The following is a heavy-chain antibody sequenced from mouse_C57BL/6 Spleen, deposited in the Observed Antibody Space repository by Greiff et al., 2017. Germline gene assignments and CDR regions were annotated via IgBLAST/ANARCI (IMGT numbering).Heavy chain of an antibody. V-gene: IGHV1-22*01. J-gene: IGHJ2*01. CDR1: GYTFTDYN. Sequence: EVQLQQSGPELVKPGASVKMSCKASGYTFTDYNMHWVKQSHGKSLEWIGYINPNNGGTSYNQKFKGKATLTVNKSSSTAYMELRSLTSEDSAVYYCARIGAPGGYYYFDYWGQGTTLTVSA. CDR3: ARIGAPGGYYYFDY. D-gene: IGHD2-3*01. CDR2: INPNNGGT.